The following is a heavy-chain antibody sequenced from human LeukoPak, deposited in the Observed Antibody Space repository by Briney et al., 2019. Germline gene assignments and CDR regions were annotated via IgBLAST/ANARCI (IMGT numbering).Heavy chain of an antibody. J-gene: IGHJ5*02. V-gene: IGHV1-18*01. CDR3: ARDLGLRPPGRFDP. Sequence: ASVKVSCKASGYTFTSYGISWVRQAPGQGLEWMGWISAYNGDTNYAQKLQGRVTMTTDTSTSTAYMELRSLRSDDTAVYYCARDLGLRPPGRFDPWGQGTLVTVSS. CDR2: ISAYNGDT. D-gene: IGHD3-16*01. CDR1: GYTFTSYG.